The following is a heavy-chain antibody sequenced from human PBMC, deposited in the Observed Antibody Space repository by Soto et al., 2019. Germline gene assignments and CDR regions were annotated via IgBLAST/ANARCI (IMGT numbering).Heavy chain of an antibody. CDR3: ARGGSLWFGELSAYYYGMDV. CDR1: GYTFTSYY. CDR2: INPSGGST. J-gene: IGHJ6*02. Sequence: AASVKVSCKASGYTFTSYYMHWVRQAPGQGLEMMGIINPSGGSTSYAQKFQGRVTMTRDTSISTAYMELSRLRSDDTAVYYCARGGSLWFGELSAYYYGMDVWGQGTTVTVSS. V-gene: IGHV1-46*01. D-gene: IGHD3-10*01.